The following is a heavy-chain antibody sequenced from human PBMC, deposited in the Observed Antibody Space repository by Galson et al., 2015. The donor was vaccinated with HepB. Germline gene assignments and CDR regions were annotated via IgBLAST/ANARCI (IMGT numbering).Heavy chain of an antibody. Sequence: SLRLSCAASGFTFDDYAMHWVRQAPGKGLEWVSGISWNSGSIGYADSVKGRFTISRDNAKNSLYLQMNSLRAEDTAVYYCAREGGGDDYYGMDVWGQGTTVTVSS. J-gene: IGHJ6*02. V-gene: IGHV3-9*01. D-gene: IGHD3-16*01. CDR2: ISWNSGSI. CDR3: AREGGGDDYYGMDV. CDR1: GFTFDDYA.